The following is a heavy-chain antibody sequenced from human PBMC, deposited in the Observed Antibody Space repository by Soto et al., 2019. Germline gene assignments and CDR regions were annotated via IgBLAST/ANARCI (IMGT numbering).Heavy chain of an antibody. CDR3: ARVGGGDCSIDY. D-gene: IGHD2-21*02. V-gene: IGHV3-11*05. Sequence: PGGSLRLSCAASGFTFSDYYMSWIRQAPGKGLEWVSYISSSSSYTNYADSVKGRFTISRDNAKNSLYLQMNSLRAEDTAVYYCARVGGGDCSIDYRGQGTLVTVSA. J-gene: IGHJ4*02. CDR1: GFTFSDYY. CDR2: ISSSSSYT.